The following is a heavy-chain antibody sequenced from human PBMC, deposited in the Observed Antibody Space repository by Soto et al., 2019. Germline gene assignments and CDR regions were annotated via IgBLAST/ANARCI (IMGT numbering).Heavy chain of an antibody. J-gene: IGHJ4*02. V-gene: IGHV4-4*02. D-gene: IGHD6-13*01. CDR2: IYHSGST. Sequence: SETLSLTCAVSGGSISSSNWWSWVRQPPGKGLEWIGEIYHSGSTNYNPSLKSRVTISVDKSKNQFSPKLSSVTAADTAVYYCAITRYSSSWYGGLDYWGQGTLVTVSS. CDR1: GGSISSSNW. CDR3: AITRYSSSWYGGLDY.